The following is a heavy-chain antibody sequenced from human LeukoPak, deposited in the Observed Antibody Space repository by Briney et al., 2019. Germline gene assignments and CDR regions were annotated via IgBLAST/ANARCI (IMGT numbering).Heavy chain of an antibody. CDR3: ARDFDQGSYYFDY. CDR2: ISSSSSYI. D-gene: IGHD2-2*01. J-gene: IGHJ4*02. Sequence: GGSLRLSCTVSGFTFSSYSMNWVRQAPGKGLEWVSSISSSSSYIYYADSVKGRFTISRDNAKNSLYLQMNSLRAEDTAVYYCARDFDQGSYYFDYWGQGTLVTVSS. CDR1: GFTFSSYS. V-gene: IGHV3-21*04.